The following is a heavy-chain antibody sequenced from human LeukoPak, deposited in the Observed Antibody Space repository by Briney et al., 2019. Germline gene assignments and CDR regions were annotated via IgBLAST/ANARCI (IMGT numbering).Heavy chain of an antibody. V-gene: IGHV3-23*01. CDR3: AKVEGSSSPYFDY. CDR2: IRGSGDST. J-gene: IGHJ4*02. CDR1: GFSFSNYA. D-gene: IGHD6-6*01. Sequence: PGGSLRLSCAASGFSFSNYAMSWVRQAPGKGLEWVSVIRGSGDSTNYADSVKGRFTISRDNSKNTLYLQMNSLRAEDTAVYYCAKVEGSSSPYFDYWGQGTLVTVSS.